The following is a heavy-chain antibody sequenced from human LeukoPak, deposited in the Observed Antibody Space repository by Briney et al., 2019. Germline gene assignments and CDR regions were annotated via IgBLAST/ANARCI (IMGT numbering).Heavy chain of an antibody. J-gene: IGHJ5*02. Sequence: GGSLRLSCAASGFTFSSYGMHWVRQAPGKGLDWVAFIHHDGSNKYYADSVRGRFTISRDNSKNTLYLQMNSLRAEDTAVYFCAKGDKMPTWRRTYNRFDPWGQETLVTVSS. CDR3: AKGDKMPTWRRTYNRFDP. V-gene: IGHV3-30*02. CDR1: GFTFSSYG. CDR2: IHHDGSNK. D-gene: IGHD5-24*01.